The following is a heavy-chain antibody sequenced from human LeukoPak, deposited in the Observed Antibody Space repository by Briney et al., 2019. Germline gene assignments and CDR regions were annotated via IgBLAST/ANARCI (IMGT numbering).Heavy chain of an antibody. J-gene: IGHJ3*01. Sequence: PSETLSLTCSVSGDSMSSYYWSWLRQPPGKGLEWIGYIYYSGSTNYNPSLKSRVTMSVDTSENQFSVKLTSLTAADTAVYYCARGGPNSGGYAGDGFDVWGHGTTVTVSS. CDR2: IYYSGST. V-gene: IGHV4-59*01. CDR3: ARGGPNSGGYAGDGFDV. D-gene: IGHD3-16*01. CDR1: GDSMSSYY.